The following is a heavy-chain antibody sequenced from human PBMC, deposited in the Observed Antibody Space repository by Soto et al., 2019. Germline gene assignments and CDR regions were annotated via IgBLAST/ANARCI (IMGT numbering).Heavy chain of an antibody. CDR3: ARHEIESGSLQIFDY. J-gene: IGHJ4*02. V-gene: IGHV4-39*01. CDR2: IYYSGST. Sequence: SETLSLTCTVSGGSISSSSYYWGWIRQPPGKGLEWIGSIYYSGSTYYNPSHKSRVTISVDTSKNQFSMKLSYVTAADTAVYYCARHEIESGSLQIFDYWGQGNLVTVSS. D-gene: IGHD1-26*01. CDR1: GGSISSSSYY.